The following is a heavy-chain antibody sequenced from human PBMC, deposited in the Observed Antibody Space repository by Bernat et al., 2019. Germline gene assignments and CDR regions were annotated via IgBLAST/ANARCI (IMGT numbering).Heavy chain of an antibody. CDR2: ISSSGSTI. J-gene: IGHJ4*02. Sequence: EVQLVESGGGLVQPGGSLRLSCAASGFTFSSYEMNWVRQAPGKGLEWVSYISSSGSTIYYADSVKGRFTISRDNAKNSLYLQMNSLRAEDTAVYYCASVSTPQYYYGSGSYLDYWGQGTLVTVSS. CDR1: GFTFSSYE. CDR3: ASVSTPQYYYGSGSYLDY. V-gene: IGHV3-48*03. D-gene: IGHD3-10*01.